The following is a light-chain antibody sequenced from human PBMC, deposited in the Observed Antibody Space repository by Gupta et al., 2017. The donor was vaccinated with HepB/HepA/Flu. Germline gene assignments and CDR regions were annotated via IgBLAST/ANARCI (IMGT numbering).Light chain of an antibody. Sequence: IVLTQSPATLSFSPGERATLSCRDSQSVSNDLAGYQQKSGQAPRLIIYDASPRDSGIPDTFSGIASDTGFMHTRGIIEADDSEGYDCPRGITFGPGTKVDIK. V-gene: IGKV3-11*01. CDR1: QSVSND. CDR3: PRGIT. CDR2: DAS. J-gene: IGKJ3*01.